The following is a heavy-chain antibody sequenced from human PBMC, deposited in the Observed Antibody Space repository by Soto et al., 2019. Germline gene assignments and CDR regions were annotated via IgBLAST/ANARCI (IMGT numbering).Heavy chain of an antibody. CDR3: ARVASGSHGALDY. CDR1: GYTFTGYY. J-gene: IGHJ4*02. D-gene: IGHD1-26*01. V-gene: IGHV1-46*01. CDR2: LNPNAGRT. Sequence: QVQLVQSGAEVKEPGASVKVSCTASGYTFTGYYIHWVRQAPGQGLEWMGLLNPNAGRTSYAQQVHGTVSMTGDTSTGTVYMELSSLSSEDTAVYYCARVASGSHGALDYWGQGTLVTVSS.